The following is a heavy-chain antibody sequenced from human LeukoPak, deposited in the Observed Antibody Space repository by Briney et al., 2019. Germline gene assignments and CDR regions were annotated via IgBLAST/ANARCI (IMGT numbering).Heavy chain of an antibody. Sequence: PSETLSLTCTVSGGSISNYYWSWIRQPPGKGLEWIGYIYYSGCTNYNPSLKSRVTISVDTSKNQFSLKLSSVTTADTAVYYCARDSSDYYPDYWGQGTLVTVSS. CDR1: GGSISNYY. D-gene: IGHD3-22*01. CDR3: ARDSSDYYPDY. J-gene: IGHJ4*02. CDR2: IYYSGCT. V-gene: IGHV4-59*01.